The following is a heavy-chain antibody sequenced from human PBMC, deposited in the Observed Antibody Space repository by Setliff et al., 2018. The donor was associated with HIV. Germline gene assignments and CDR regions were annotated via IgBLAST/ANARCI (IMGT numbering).Heavy chain of an antibody. Sequence: PSETLSLTCTVSGGTVSTGGYYWSWIRQSPGKGLEWIGQINHGGSTNYSPSLKSRVTMSIDTSKNQFSLRLSSVTAADTAVYYCASDYSSRHDAFDIWGQGTVVTVSS. CDR2: INHGGST. V-gene: IGHV4-61*08. D-gene: IGHD6-13*01. CDR3: ASDYSSRHDAFDI. CDR1: GGTVSTGGYY. J-gene: IGHJ3*02.